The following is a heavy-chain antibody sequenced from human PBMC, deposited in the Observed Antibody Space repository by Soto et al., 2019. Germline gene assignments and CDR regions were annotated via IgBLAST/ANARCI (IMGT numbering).Heavy chain of an antibody. D-gene: IGHD1-26*01. Sequence: GGSLRLSCAASGFTFSNYGMHWVRQAPGKGLEWVAIIWHDGNNKYYADSVRGRSIISRDNSKNRLYLQMNSLRAEDTAVYYCASDLVGASDSYGLDVWGQGTPVTVS. CDR2: IWHDGNNK. V-gene: IGHV3-33*01. CDR3: ASDLVGASDSYGLDV. J-gene: IGHJ6*02. CDR1: GFTFSNYG.